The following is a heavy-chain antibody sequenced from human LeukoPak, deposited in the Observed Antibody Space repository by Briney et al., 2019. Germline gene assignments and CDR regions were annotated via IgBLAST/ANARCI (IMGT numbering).Heavy chain of an antibody. CDR3: AKDDYSGYDQTFDY. D-gene: IGHD5-12*01. CDR2: ISGSGGST. CDR1: GFTVSSYD. V-gene: IGHV3-23*01. Sequence: GGSLRLSCAASGFTVSSYDMSWVRQAPGKGLEWVSAISGSGGSTYYAYSVKGRFTISRDNSKNTLYLQMNSLRAEDTAVYYCAKDDYSGYDQTFDYWGQGTLVTVSS. J-gene: IGHJ4*02.